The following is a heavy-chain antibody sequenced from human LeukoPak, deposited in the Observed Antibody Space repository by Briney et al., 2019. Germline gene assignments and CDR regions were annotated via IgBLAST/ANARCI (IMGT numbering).Heavy chain of an antibody. CDR1: GFTFSSYW. CDR3: TRGRPHGNDY. V-gene: IGHV3-74*01. Sequence: GGSLRLSCAASGFTFSSYWMNWVRQAPGKGLVWVSRIASDGSSTTYADSVKGRFSISRDNAKNTLYLQMNNLRVEDTAVYYCTRGRPHGNDYWGQGTLVTVSS. D-gene: IGHD4-23*01. CDR2: IASDGSST. J-gene: IGHJ4*02.